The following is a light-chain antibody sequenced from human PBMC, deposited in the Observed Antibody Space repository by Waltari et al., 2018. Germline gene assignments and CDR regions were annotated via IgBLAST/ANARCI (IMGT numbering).Light chain of an antibody. CDR1: EIIDSW. V-gene: IGKV1-5*03. Sequence: DIQMTQSPSTLSASVGERVTTTCRASEIIDSWLAWYQQKPGKAPKLLIYKASTVESGDPSRFIGSGSGTEYTLTISSLQPGDFATYYCQQYNGYSGTFGQGTKVEI. J-gene: IGKJ1*01. CDR2: KAS. CDR3: QQYNGYSGT.